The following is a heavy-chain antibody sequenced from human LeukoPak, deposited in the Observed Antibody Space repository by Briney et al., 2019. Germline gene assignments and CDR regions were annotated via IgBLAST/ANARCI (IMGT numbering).Heavy chain of an antibody. CDR2: IIPILGIA. CDR3: ARDGLYGDYGYYYGMDV. D-gene: IGHD4-17*01. CDR1: GGTFSSYA. J-gene: IGHJ6*02. Sequence: ASVKVPCKASGGTFSSYAISWVRQAPGQGLEWMGRIIPILGIANYAQKFQGRVTITADKSTSTAYMELSSLRSEDTAVYYCARDGLYGDYGYYYGMDVWGQGTTVTVSS. V-gene: IGHV1-69*04.